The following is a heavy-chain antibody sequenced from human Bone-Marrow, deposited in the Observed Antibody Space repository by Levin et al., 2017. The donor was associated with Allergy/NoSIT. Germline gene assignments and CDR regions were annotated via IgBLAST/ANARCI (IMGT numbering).Heavy chain of an antibody. CDR2: VTYTGGST. CDR1: GFTFSNYA. J-gene: IGHJ3*02. CDR3: AKVARECQSRGAFDT. V-gene: IGHV3-23*01. Sequence: PGGSLRLSCAASGFTFSNYAMSWVRQAPGRGLECVSTVTYTGGSTWSADSVKGRFTISRDNSKSTLFLHMSSLRAEDTALYYCAKVARECQSRGAFDTWGPGTMVTVSS. D-gene: IGHD3-10*01.